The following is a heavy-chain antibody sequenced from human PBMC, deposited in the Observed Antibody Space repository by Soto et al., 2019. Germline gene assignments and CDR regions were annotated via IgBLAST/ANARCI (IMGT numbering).Heavy chain of an antibody. CDR1: GYTLTELS. J-gene: IGHJ4*02. CDR3: ARDRLHRTSSITFDY. D-gene: IGHD2-21*01. Sequence: ASVKVSCKVSGYTLTELSMHWVRQAPGKGLEWMGSFDPEDGETVYAQRLQGRVTMTADTSTNTAYMELSSLRSDDTATYYCARDRLHRTSSITFDYWGQGALVTVSS. V-gene: IGHV1-24*01. CDR2: FDPEDGET.